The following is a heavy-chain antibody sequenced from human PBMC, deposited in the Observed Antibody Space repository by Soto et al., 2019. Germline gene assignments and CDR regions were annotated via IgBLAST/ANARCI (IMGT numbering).Heavy chain of an antibody. CDR3: TGEVASGY. J-gene: IGHJ4*02. V-gene: IGHV3-30*03. Sequence: RSQRLYCSASGFPFSSYGVHWVRQAPGKGLEWVAVISKDGNVKYYAESVKGRFTISRDNSKNTFYLQMNSLGAEDTAAYYCTGEVASGYWGQGT. CDR1: GFPFSSYG. CDR2: ISKDGNVK. D-gene: IGHD2-8*02.